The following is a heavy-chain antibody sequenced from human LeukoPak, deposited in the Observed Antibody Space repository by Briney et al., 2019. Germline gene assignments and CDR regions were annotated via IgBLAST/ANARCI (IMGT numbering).Heavy chain of an antibody. CDR3: ARTYSKYFSSSEFDS. CDR1: GYTFTSYG. Sequence: GASVKVSCKASGYTFTSYGISWVRHAPGPGLEWMGWISAYNGNTNYAQKIQGRVTVTTDTSTSTAYMELRSLTSDDTAVYYCARTYSKYFSSSEFDSWGQGTLVTVSS. CDR2: ISAYNGNT. V-gene: IGHV1-18*01. J-gene: IGHJ4*02. D-gene: IGHD2/OR15-2a*01.